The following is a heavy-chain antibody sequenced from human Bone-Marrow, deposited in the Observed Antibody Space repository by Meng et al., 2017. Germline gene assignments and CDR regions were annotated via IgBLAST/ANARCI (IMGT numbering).Heavy chain of an antibody. CDR2: FIPIFGTA. CDR1: GGTFSSYA. V-gene: IGHV1-69*13. D-gene: IGHD2-15*01. CDR3: ARVPLRCRGGSCYYFDY. J-gene: IGHJ4*02. Sequence: SVKVSCKASGGTFSSYAISWVRHAPGQGLEWMGGFIPIFGTANYAQKFQGRVTITADESTSTAYMELSSLRSEDTAVYYCARVPLRCRGGSCYYFDYWGQGTLVTVSS.